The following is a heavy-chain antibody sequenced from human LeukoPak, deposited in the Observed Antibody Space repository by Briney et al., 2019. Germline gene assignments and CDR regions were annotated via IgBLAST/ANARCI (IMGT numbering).Heavy chain of an antibody. CDR1: GFTFSSYS. CDR2: IYHSGST. CDR3: ARDLSGFKGPSKD. D-gene: IGHD3-22*01. J-gene: IGHJ4*02. V-gene: IGHV4-38-2*02. Sequence: GSLRLSCAASGFTFSSYSMDLVRQAPGKGLEWIGSIYHSGSTYYNPSLKSRVTISVDTSKNQFSLKLSSVTAADTAVYYCARDLSGFKGPSKDWGQGTLVTVSS.